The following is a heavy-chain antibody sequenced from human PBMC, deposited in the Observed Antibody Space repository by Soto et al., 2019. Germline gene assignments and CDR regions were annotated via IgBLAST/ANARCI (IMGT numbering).Heavy chain of an antibody. CDR2: IYHSGST. J-gene: IGHJ5*02. V-gene: IGHV4-30-4*01. CDR1: GGSISSGDYY. D-gene: IGHD6-6*01. CDR3: ARERPDGARLAP. Sequence: QVQLQESGPGLVKPSQTLSLTCTVSGGSISSGDYYWSWIRQPPGKGLEWIGYIYHSGSTYYNPSLKSRVTISVDTSKNQFPLKLSSVTAADTAVYYCARERPDGARLAPWGQGTLVTVSS.